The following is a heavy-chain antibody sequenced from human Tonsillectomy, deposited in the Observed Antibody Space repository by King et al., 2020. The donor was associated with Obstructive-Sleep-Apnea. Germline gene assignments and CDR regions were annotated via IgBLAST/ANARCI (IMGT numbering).Heavy chain of an antibody. CDR2: IGTAGDT. V-gene: IGHV3-13*01. Sequence: VQLVESGGGLVQPGGSLRLSCAVSGFTLSSYDMHGVRQATGKALEWVSTIGTAGDTYYPGPVKGRFTISRENGKNSLYLQMNSLRAGDTAVYYCARSIIKDYWGQGTLVTVSS. CDR1: GFTLSSYD. J-gene: IGHJ4*02. CDR3: ARSIIKDY. D-gene: IGHD3-10*01.